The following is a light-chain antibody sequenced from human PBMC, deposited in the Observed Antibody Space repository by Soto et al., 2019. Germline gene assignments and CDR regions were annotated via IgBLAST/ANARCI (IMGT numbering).Light chain of an antibody. CDR1: QTVSSS. V-gene: IGKV3-20*01. CDR3: QQFGSSPWT. J-gene: IGKJ1*01. CDR2: GAS. Sequence: EIVLTQSPGTLSLSPGERATLSCRASQTVSSSLAWYQQKTGQAPRLLIYGASSRASGIPDRFSGSGSGTDFTLTISRLEPEDFALYYCQQFGSSPWTFGQGTKVDIK.